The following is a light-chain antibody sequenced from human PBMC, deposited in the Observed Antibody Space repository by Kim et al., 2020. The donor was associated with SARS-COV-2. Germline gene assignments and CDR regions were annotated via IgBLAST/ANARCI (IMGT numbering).Light chain of an antibody. CDR1: QSVNRN. V-gene: IGKV3-11*01. Sequence: LAPGERATLTCRASQSVNRNLAWYQQKPGQAPRLLIYDASNRATGIPARFSGSGSGTDFTLTISSLEPEDFAVYYCHQRSKWPRTFGQGTKVDIK. CDR2: DAS. J-gene: IGKJ1*01. CDR3: HQRSKWPRT.